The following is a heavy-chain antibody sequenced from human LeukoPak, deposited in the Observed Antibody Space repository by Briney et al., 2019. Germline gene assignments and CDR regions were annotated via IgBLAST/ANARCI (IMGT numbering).Heavy chain of an antibody. Sequence: GGSLRLSCAASGFTFSSYVMSWVRQAPGKGMEWVSTISGSGGSTYYADSVKGRFTISRDNSKNTLYLQMNSLRAEDTAVYYCARVMAVAGTLVDYWGQGTLVTVSS. CDR2: ISGSGGST. V-gene: IGHV3-23*01. D-gene: IGHD6-19*01. CDR1: GFTFSSYV. J-gene: IGHJ4*02. CDR3: ARVMAVAGTLVDY.